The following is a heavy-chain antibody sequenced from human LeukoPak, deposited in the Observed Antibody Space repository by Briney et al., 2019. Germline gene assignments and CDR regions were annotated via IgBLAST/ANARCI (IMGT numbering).Heavy chain of an antibody. Sequence: GGSLGLSCAASGFTVSSNYMSWVRQAPGKGLEWVSVIYSGGSTYYADSVKGRFTISRDNSKNTLYLQMNSLRAEDTAVYYCASSGPWLALDYWGQGTLVTVSS. V-gene: IGHV3-66*01. CDR2: IYSGGST. CDR1: GFTVSSNY. CDR3: ASSGPWLALDY. D-gene: IGHD6-19*01. J-gene: IGHJ4*02.